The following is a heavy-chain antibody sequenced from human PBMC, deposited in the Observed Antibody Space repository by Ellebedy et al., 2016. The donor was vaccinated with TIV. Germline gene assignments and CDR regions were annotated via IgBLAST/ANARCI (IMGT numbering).Heavy chain of an antibody. V-gene: IGHV3-66*01. J-gene: IGHJ5*01. CDR3: ARGPNSDS. CDR1: GFTVSANF. CDR2: IYTSGDT. Sequence: GEPLKISCAASGFTVSANFMNWVRQPPGKGLEWVSIIYTSGDTYYADSVNGRFTLSRDNSKNTLYLQMNTLRTDDTAVYYCARGPNSDSWGQGTLVTVSS.